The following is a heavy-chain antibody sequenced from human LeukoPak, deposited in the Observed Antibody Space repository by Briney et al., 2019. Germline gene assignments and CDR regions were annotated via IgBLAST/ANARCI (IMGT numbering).Heavy chain of an antibody. CDR2: ISGSGDTT. Sequence: QPGGSLRLSCAASGFTFSTYTMTWVRQAPGKGLEWVSGISGSGDTTYYAGSVKGRFTISRDNSKNTLSLQMDSLRAEDTAVYSCAKDFFPSATQRPLCLDSWGRGTLVTVSS. CDR1: GFTFSTYT. V-gene: IGHV3-23*01. CDR3: AKDFFPSATQRPLCLDS. D-gene: IGHD2/OR15-2a*01. J-gene: IGHJ4*02.